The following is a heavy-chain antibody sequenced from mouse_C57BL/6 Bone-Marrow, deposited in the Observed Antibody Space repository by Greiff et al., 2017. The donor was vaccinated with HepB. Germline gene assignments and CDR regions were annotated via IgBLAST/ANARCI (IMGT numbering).Heavy chain of an antibody. V-gene: IGHV5-4*01. Sequence: EVQVVESGGGLVKPGGSLKLSCAASGFTFSSYAMSWVRQTPEKRLEWVATISDGGSYTYYPDNVKGRFTISRDNAKNNLYLQMSHLKSEDTAMYYCARDLFEFDYWGQGTTLTVSS. CDR2: ISDGGSYT. CDR1: GFTFSSYA. CDR3: ARDLFEFDY. J-gene: IGHJ2*01.